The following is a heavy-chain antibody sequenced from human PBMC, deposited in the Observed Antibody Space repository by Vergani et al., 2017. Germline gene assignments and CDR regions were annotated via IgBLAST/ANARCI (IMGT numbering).Heavy chain of an antibody. CDR1: GYTFTSYY. D-gene: IGHD2-2*01. V-gene: IGHV1-46*01. Sequence: QVQLVQSGAEVKKPGASVKVSCKASGYTFTSYYMHWVRQAPGQGLEWMGIINPSGGSTSYAQKFQGRVTMTRDTSTSTVYMELSSLRSEDTAVYYCASLGYCSSTSGYGDYYYYGMDVWGQGTTVTVSS. J-gene: IGHJ6*02. CDR2: INPSGGST. CDR3: ASLGYCSSTSGYGDYYYYGMDV.